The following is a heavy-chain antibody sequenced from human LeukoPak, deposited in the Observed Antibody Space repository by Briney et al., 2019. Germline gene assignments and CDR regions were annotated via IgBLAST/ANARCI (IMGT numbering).Heavy chain of an antibody. J-gene: IGHJ5*02. CDR3: ARGEGYDSSGYYSSSPPWFDH. V-gene: IGHV3-30*01. D-gene: IGHD3-22*01. CDR2: ISYDGSNK. CDR1: GFTFSSYA. Sequence: GGSLRLSCAASGFTFSSYAMHWVRQAPGKGLEWVAVISYDGSNKYYADSVKGRFTISRDNSKNTLYLQMNSLRAEDTAVYYCARGEGYDSSGYYSSSPPWFDHWGQGTLVTVSS.